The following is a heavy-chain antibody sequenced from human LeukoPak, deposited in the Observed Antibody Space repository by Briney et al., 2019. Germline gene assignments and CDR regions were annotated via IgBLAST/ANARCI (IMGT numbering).Heavy chain of an antibody. D-gene: IGHD2-2*01. CDR1: GGTFSSYA. CDR3: ARDCSSTSCYEY. Sequence: GASVKVSCKASGGTFSSYAISWVRQAPGQGLEWMGGIIPIFGTANYAQRFQGRVTITADESTSTAYMELSSLRSEDTAVYSCARDCSSTSCYEYWGQGTLVTVSS. V-gene: IGHV1-69*01. CDR2: IIPIFGTA. J-gene: IGHJ4*02.